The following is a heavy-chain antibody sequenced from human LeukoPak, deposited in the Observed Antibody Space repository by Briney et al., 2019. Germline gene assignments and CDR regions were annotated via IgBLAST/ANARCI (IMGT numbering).Heavy chain of an antibody. V-gene: IGHV3-49*04. J-gene: IGHJ4*02. Sequence: SGRSLRLSCTASGFTFGDYAMSGVRQAPGKGLEGVGFIRSKAYGGITEYAAAVKGRFTIQRDESKSIDYLQMNSLKTEDTAVYYRTRVRIAAARLGDYWGQGTLVTVSS. D-gene: IGHD6-13*01. CDR1: GFTFGDYA. CDR3: TRVRIAAARLGDY. CDR2: IRSKAYGGIT.